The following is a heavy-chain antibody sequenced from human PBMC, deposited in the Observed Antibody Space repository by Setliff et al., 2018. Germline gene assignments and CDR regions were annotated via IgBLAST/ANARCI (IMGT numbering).Heavy chain of an antibody. CDR1: GFTFSSYS. CDR3: SKHPTALTTAGGDY. D-gene: IGHD4-17*01. V-gene: IGHV3-48*04. CDR2: ISSSSSTI. J-gene: IGHJ4*02. Sequence: GGSLRLSCAASGFTFSSYSMNWVRQAPGKGLEWVSYISSSSSTIYYADSVKGRFTISRDNAKNSLYLQMNSLRAEDTAVYYCSKHPTALTTAGGDYWGQGTLVTVSS.